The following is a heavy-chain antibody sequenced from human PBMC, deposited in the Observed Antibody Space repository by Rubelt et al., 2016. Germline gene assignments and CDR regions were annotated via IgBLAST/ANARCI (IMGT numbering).Heavy chain of an antibody. CDR3: ARNLGFDY. Sequence: EVQLLEPGGGLVQPGGSLRLSCAASGFTVSSHYMSWVRQAPGKGLEGVSVIYSGGSTYYADSVKGRFTISRYNSKNTLYLQMNSLRAEDTAVYYCARNLGFDYWGQGTLVTVSS. CDR2: IYSGGST. J-gene: IGHJ4*02. D-gene: IGHD1-26*01. CDR1: GFTVSSHY. V-gene: IGHV3-66*01.